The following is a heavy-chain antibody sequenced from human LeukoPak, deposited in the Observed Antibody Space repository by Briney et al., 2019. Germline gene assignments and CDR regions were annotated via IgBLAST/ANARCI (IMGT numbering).Heavy chain of an antibody. CDR1: GFTFSNYA. CDR2: ISYDGSNK. V-gene: IGHV3-30-3*01. D-gene: IGHD3-16*01. J-gene: IGHJ4*02. Sequence: PRACLRLSCTAPGFTFSNYAIHCVPQAPPKGLKRVAVISYDGSNKYYADSLKGRFTISRDNSKNTLYLQMNSLTDEDRAVYYCARDGVRNFDYWGQGTLVTVSS. CDR3: ARDGVRNFDY.